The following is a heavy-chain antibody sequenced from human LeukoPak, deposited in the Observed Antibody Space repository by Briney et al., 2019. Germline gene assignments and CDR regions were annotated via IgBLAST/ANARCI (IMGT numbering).Heavy chain of an antibody. CDR1: GYTFTGYY. D-gene: IGHD5-18*01. V-gene: IGHV1-2*02. CDR3: ARGPPWIQLWLKERRGCNWFDP. CDR2: INPNSGGT. J-gene: IGHJ5*02. Sequence: GASVKVSCKASGYTFTGYYMHWVRQAPGQGLEWMGWINPNSGGTNYAQKFQGRVTMTRDTSISTAYMELSRLRSDDTAVYYCARGPPWIQLWLKERRGCNWFDPWGQGTLVTVSS.